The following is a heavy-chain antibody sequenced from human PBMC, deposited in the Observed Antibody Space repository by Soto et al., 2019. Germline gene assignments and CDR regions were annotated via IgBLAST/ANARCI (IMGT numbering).Heavy chain of an antibody. V-gene: IGHV1-8*02. J-gene: IGHJ6*02. Sequence: QVQLVQSGDEVKKPGASVKVSCKASGYTFTSYGITWVRQAPGQGVEWMGWMNPDSDSANTGYAPKFQGRVTMNRDTSTNTAYMGLISLRFEDTAIYDCARTSSWYNSYYGMDAWGQGTTVIVSS. CDR1: GYTFTSYG. CDR2: MNPDSDSANT. CDR3: ARTSSWYNSYYGMDA. D-gene: IGHD6-19*01.